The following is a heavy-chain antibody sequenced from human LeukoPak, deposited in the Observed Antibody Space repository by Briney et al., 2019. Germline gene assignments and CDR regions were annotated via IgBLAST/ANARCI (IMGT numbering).Heavy chain of an antibody. V-gene: IGHV3-15*01. CDR2: IKSKNDGGTT. J-gene: IGHJ4*02. CDR3: TTVLIGYCSSSSCYAGDF. D-gene: IGHD2-2*01. Sequence: KTGGSLRLSCAASGFTFTNAWMSWVRQAPGKGLEWVGRIKSKNDGGTTDYAAPVKGRFTISRDDSKKTLYLQMKSLNTEDTAVYYCTTVLIGYCSSSSCYAGDFWGQGTLVIVSS. CDR1: GFTFTNAW.